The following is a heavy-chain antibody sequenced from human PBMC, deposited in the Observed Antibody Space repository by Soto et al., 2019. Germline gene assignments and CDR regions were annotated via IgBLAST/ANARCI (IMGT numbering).Heavy chain of an antibody. CDR3: ARGFKGIPRLQH. J-gene: IGHJ1*01. CDR1: GYTFTSYA. CDR2: INAGNGNT. V-gene: IGHV1-3*01. D-gene: IGHD6-13*01. Sequence: ASVKVSCKASGYTFTSYAMHWVRQAPGQRLEWMGWINAGNGNTKYSQKFQGRVTITRDTSASTAYMELSSLRSEDTAVYYCARGFKGIPRLQHWGQGTLVTVSS.